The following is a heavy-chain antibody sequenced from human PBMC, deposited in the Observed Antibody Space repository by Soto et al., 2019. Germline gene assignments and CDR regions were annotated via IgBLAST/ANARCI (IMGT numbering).Heavy chain of an antibody. CDR1: GGSISSYY. CDR3: ARCGHGSGSYRAAYYYYMDV. CDR2: IYYSGST. J-gene: IGHJ6*03. Sequence: QVQLQESGPGLVKPSETLSLTCTVSGGSISSYYWSWIRQPPGKGLEWIGYIYYSGSTNYNPSLKSRVTISLDTSQNQFSLKLSSVTAADTAVYYCARCGHGSGSYRAAYYYYMDVWGKGTTVTVSS. V-gene: IGHV4-59*01. D-gene: IGHD3-10*01.